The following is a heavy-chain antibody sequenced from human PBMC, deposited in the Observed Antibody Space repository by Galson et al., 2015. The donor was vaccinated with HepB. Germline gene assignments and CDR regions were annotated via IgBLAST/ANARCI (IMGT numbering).Heavy chain of an antibody. D-gene: IGHD4-17*01. CDR3: ASSAVTLYYYGMDV. J-gene: IGHJ6*02. V-gene: IGHV6-1*01. Sequence: CAISGDSVSSNSAAWNWIRQSPSRGLEWLGRTYYRSKWYNDYAVSVKSRITINPDTSKNQFSLQLNSVTPEDTAVYYCASSAVTLYYYGMDVWGQGTTVTVSS. CDR2: TYYRSKWYN. CDR1: GDSVSSNSAA.